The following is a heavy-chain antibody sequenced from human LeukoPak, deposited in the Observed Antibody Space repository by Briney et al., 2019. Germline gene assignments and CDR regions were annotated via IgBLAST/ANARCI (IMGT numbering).Heavy chain of an antibody. CDR2: IYYSGST. CDR1: GRSISSYY. Sequence: SETLSLTCTVSGRSISSYYWSWIRQPPGKGLEWIGYIYYSGSTNYNPSLKSRVTISVDTSKNQFSLKLSSVTAADTAVYYCARAPSSVWFDPWGQGTLVTVSS. CDR3: ARAPSSVWFDP. V-gene: IGHV4-59*01. J-gene: IGHJ5*02.